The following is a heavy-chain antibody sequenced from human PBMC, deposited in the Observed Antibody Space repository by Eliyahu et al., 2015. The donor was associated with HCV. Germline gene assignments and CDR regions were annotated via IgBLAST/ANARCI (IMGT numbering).Heavy chain of an antibody. Sequence: QVQLQESGPGLVKPSETLSLTCTVSGGSVXSRSYFWSWIRQPPGKGLEWIGYIYYSGSTNFNPSLKSRVTTSVDTSKNQFSLKLSSVTAADTAVYYCAREGYGVHSYFDLWGRGTLVTVSS. CDR1: GGSVXSRSYF. CDR3: AREGYGVHSYFDL. J-gene: IGHJ2*01. V-gene: IGHV4-61*01. CDR2: IYYSGST. D-gene: IGHD4-17*01.